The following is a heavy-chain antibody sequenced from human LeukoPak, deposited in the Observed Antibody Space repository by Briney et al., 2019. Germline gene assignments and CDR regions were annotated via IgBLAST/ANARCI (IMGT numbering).Heavy chain of an antibody. D-gene: IGHD3-22*01. CDR1: GFTFSSYG. CDR3: ARDYYDSSGYYSNFDY. J-gene: IGHJ4*02. CDR2: LSGSGGST. V-gene: IGHV3-23*01. Sequence: QTGGSLRLSCAASGFTFSSYGMSWVRQAPGKGLEWVSSLSGSGGSTYYADSVKGRFTISRDNSKNTLYLQMNSLRAEDTAVYYCARDYYDSSGYYSNFDYWGQGTLVTVSS.